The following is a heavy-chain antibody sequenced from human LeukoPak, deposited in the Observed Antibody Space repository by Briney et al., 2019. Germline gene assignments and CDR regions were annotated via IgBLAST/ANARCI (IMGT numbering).Heavy chain of an antibody. Sequence: GGSLRLSCAASGFTFSGYSMNWVRQAPGKGLEWVSSISSSSSYIYYADSVKGRFTISRDNAKNSLYLQMNSLRAEDTAVYYCARSPLVPYYFDYWGQGTLVTVSS. CDR2: ISSSSSYI. CDR3: ARSPLVPYYFDY. J-gene: IGHJ4*02. CDR1: GFTFSGYS. D-gene: IGHD6-13*01. V-gene: IGHV3-21*01.